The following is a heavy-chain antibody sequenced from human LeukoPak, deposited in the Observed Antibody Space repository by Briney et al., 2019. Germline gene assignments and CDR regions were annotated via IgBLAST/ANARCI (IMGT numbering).Heavy chain of an antibody. J-gene: IGHJ6*03. D-gene: IGHD2-2*01. CDR2: IYSGGST. Sequence: GGSLRLSCAASGFIVSSNYMSWVRQAPGKGLEWVSVIYSGGSTYYADSVKGRFTISRDNSKNTLYLQMNSLRAEDTAVYYCARAGCSSTSCQDYYYYYMDVWGKGTTVTVSS. CDR1: GFIVSSNY. V-gene: IGHV3-66*02. CDR3: ARAGCSSTSCQDYYYYYMDV.